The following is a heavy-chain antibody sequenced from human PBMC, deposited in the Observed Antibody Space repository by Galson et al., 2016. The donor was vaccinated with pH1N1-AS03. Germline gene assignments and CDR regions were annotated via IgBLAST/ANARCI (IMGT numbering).Heavy chain of an antibody. J-gene: IGHJ4*02. Sequence: SLRLSCAGSGFTFDAYAMHWVRQSPGKGLEWVSGISSANSYIYYADSLKGRFTISRDNAKKSLYLEMNSLRAEDTAVYYCARELESSTSPPFDFWGQGTLVTVSS. CDR2: ISSANSYI. CDR1: GFTFDAYA. D-gene: IGHD1-1*01. CDR3: ARELESSTSPPFDF. V-gene: IGHV3-21*01.